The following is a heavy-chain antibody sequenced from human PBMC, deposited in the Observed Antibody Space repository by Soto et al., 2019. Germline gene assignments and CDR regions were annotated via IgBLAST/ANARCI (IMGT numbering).Heavy chain of an antibody. CDR1: GFTFGDYA. Sequence: EVQLVESGGGLVQPGRSLRLSCAASGFTFGDYAMHWVRQTPGKGLEWVSCISCNSDSIAYADSVKGRFTISRDNAKNSLYLQMNSLRAEDTALYYCTKDIGSSYFTYYFDSWGQGTLVTVSS. CDR3: TKDIGSSYFTYYFDS. D-gene: IGHD6-13*01. V-gene: IGHV3-9*01. J-gene: IGHJ4*02. CDR2: ISCNSDSI.